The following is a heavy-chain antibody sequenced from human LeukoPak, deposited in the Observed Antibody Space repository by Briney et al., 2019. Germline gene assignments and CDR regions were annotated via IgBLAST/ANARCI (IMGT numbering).Heavy chain of an antibody. CDR3: ARGGTLLPFGL. J-gene: IGHJ1*01. Sequence: ASVKVCCMASGYTFTSFDINWVRQATGQGLEWMGWMNTNSGDTGYAQNFQGRVTMTKNTYISTAYMELTRLRCEDTAIYYCARGGTLLPFGLWGQGTLVPLS. D-gene: IGHD3-16*01. V-gene: IGHV1-8*01. CDR2: MNTNSGDT. CDR1: GYTFTSFD.